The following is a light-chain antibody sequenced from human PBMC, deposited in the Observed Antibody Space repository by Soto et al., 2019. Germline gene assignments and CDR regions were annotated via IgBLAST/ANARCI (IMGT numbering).Light chain of an antibody. J-gene: IGKJ2*01. CDR1: QSVSSSY. Sequence: EIVLMQSPGTLSLSPGERATLSCRASQSVSSSYLAWYQQKPGQAPRLLIYGASGRATGIPDRFSGSGSGTDFTLTISRLEPEDFAVYYCQQYGSSPPMYTFGQGTKLEIK. CDR3: QQYGSSPPMYT. V-gene: IGKV3-20*01. CDR2: GAS.